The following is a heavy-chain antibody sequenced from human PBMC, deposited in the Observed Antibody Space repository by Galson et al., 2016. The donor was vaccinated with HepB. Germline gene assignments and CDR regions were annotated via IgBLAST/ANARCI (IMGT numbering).Heavy chain of an antibody. Sequence: SLRLSCAASGFIFSDFSMHWVRQAPGKELEWAAVISTDGALESYADSVKGRFTISRDNSRNTLYLQMNSLRPDDTATYFCAREVTMELLESPHTWLHPWGQGTRVIVSS. CDR2: ISTDGALE. CDR3: AREVTMELLESPHTWLHP. V-gene: IGHV3-30*04. D-gene: IGHD3-10*01. CDR1: GFIFSDFS. J-gene: IGHJ5*02.